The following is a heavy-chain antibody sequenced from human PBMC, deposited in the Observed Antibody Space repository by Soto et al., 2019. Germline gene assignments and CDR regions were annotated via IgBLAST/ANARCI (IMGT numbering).Heavy chain of an antibody. D-gene: IGHD3-10*01. J-gene: IGHJ6*02. V-gene: IGHV3-30*18. Sequence: PGGSLRLSCAASGFTFSSYGMHWVRQAPGKGLEWVAVLSYDGSNKYYADSVKGRFTISRDNSKNTLYLQMNSLRAEDTALYYCAKDGLVDYYGSGSNGMNVWGQGTTVTVSS. CDR2: LSYDGSNK. CDR3: AKDGLVDYYGSGSNGMNV. CDR1: GFTFSSYG.